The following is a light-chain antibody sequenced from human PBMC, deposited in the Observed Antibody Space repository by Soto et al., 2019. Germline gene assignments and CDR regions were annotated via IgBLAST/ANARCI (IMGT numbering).Light chain of an antibody. V-gene: IGKV3-20*01. CDR2: GAS. Sequence: IVMTQSPATLSVSPGERATLSCRASQSVSSDLAWYQQRPGQAPRLLLYGASSRATGIPDRFDGSGSGTDFTLTISRLEPEDFAVYYCQQYGSRPWTFGQGTKVDIK. J-gene: IGKJ1*01. CDR1: QSVSSD. CDR3: QQYGSRPWT.